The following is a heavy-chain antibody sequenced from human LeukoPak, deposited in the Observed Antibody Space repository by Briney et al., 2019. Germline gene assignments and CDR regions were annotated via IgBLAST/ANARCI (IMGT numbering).Heavy chain of an antibody. CDR1: GYTFTSYD. Sequence: GASVKVSCKASGYTFTSYDINWVRQATGQGLEWMGWMNPNSGNTGYAQKFHGRVTITRNTSISTAYMELSSLRSEDTAVYYCARGFFGSGWYGYYYMDVWGKGTTVTVSS. V-gene: IGHV1-8*03. J-gene: IGHJ6*03. D-gene: IGHD6-19*01. CDR3: ARGFFGSGWYGYYYMDV. CDR2: MNPNSGNT.